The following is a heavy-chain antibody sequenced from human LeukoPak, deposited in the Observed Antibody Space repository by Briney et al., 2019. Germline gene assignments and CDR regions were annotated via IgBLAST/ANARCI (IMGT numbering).Heavy chain of an antibody. Sequence: SVKVSCKASGGTFSSYAISWVRQAPGQGLEWMGGIIPIFGTANYAQKFQGRVTITADKSTSTAYMELSSLRSEDTAVYYCARGERDYYYYYMDVWGKGTTVTVSS. J-gene: IGHJ6*03. CDR1: GGTFSSYA. V-gene: IGHV1-69*06. CDR3: ARGERDYYYYYMDV. CDR2: IIPIFGTA.